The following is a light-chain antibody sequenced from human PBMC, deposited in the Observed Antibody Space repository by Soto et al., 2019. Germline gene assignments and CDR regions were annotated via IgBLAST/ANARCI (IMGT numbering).Light chain of an antibody. CDR1: SSNIGSNY. Sequence: QSALTQPPSASGTPGQRVTISCSGSSSNIGSNYVYWYQQLPGTAPKLLIYRNNQRPSGVPDRFSGSKSGTSASLAISGLRSEDGADYYCAAWDDSLSGQVFGGGTKVTVL. CDR2: RNN. J-gene: IGLJ2*01. V-gene: IGLV1-47*01. CDR3: AAWDDSLSGQV.